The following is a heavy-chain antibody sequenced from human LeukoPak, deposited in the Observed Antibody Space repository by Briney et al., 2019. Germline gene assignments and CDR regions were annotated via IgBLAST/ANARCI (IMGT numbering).Heavy chain of an antibody. CDR1: GFTFSSFE. J-gene: IGHJ4*02. V-gene: IGHV3-48*03. D-gene: IGHD5-12*01. CDR2: ISSGGSTI. CDR3: AKNRWGSVATPDS. Sequence: GGSLRLSCAASGFTFSSFEMKWVRQAPGKGLEWVSYISSGGSTIYYADSVKGRFTISRDNSKNTVYLQMNSLAIEDTAIYYCAKNRWGSVATPDSWGQGTVVTVSS.